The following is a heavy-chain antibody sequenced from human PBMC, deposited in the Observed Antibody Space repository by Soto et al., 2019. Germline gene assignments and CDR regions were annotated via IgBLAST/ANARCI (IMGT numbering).Heavy chain of an antibody. CDR3: ARDGSGH. Sequence: EVQLVESGGGLVQPGGSLRLSCEASGLTVSTNHMSWVRQAPGKGLEWVSVIYTGCGTHYADSVKGRFTISRDNAKNTVNLQRNSLRPEDTAVYYCARDGSGHWGQGTLVTGSA. CDR1: GLTVSTNH. J-gene: IGHJ4*02. CDR2: IYTGCGT. V-gene: IGHV3-66*01.